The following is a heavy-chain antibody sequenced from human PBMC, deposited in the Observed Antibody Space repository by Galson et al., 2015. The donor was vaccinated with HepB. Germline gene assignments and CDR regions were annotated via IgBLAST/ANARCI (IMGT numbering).Heavy chain of an antibody. CDR2: ISGSGGST. V-gene: IGHV3-23*01. CDR3: TMKDFWSGYYHFPEFDY. CDR1: GFTFSSYA. J-gene: IGHJ4*02. Sequence: SLRLSCAASGFTFSSYAMSWVRQAPGKGLEWVSAISGSGGSTCYADSVKGRFTISRDNSKNTLYLQMNSLRAEDTAVYYCTMKDFWSGYYHFPEFDYWGQGTLVTVSS. D-gene: IGHD3-3*01.